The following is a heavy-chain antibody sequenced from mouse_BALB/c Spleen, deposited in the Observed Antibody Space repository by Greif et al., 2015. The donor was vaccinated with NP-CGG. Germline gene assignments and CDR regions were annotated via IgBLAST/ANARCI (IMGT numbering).Heavy chain of an antibody. CDR2: INPSNGGT. J-gene: IGHJ2*01. CDR1: GYTFTSYY. CDR3: TGSDYYGPHFDY. Sequence: LVESGAELVKPGASVKLSCKASGYTFTSYYMYWVKQRPGQGLEWIGEINPSNGGTNFNEKFKSKATLTVDKSSSTAYMQLSSLTSEDSAVYYCTGSDYYGPHFDYWGQGTTLTVSS. D-gene: IGHD1-1*01. V-gene: IGHV1S81*02.